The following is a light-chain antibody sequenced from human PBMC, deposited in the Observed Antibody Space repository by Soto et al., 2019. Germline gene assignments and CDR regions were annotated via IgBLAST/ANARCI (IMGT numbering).Light chain of an antibody. CDR1: QSISTY. V-gene: IGKV1-5*03. J-gene: IGKJ1*01. CDR2: KVS. CDR3: QHYNSYRWT. Sequence: DIQMTQSPSTLSGSLLDRDPIXSRASQSISTYLAWYQQKPGKAPKLLIYKVSSLESGAPSRFSGSGSGTEFTLTISSLQPDDFATYYCQHYNSYRWTFGQGTKVDIK.